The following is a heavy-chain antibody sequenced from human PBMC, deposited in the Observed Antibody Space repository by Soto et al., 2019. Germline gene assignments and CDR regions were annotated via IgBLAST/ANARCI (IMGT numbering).Heavy chain of an antibody. CDR2: NYYSGIT. D-gene: IGHD6-6*01. J-gene: IGHJ6*02. CDR1: GGSISSGGYY. CDR3: ARCSSIAGLYYGMDV. Sequence: QVQLQESGPGLVKPSQTLSLTCTVSGGSISSGGYYWTWIRQHPGKGLEWMGYNYYSGITYYNPSLKSRVTISLDSSKKQFSLKMSSVTAADTAVYYCARCSSIAGLYYGMDVWGQETTVTVS. V-gene: IGHV4-31*03.